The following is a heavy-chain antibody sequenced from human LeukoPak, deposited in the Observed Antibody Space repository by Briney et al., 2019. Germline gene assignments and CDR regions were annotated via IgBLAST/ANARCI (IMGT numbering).Heavy chain of an antibody. D-gene: IGHD3-3*01. CDR2: IRSKDYGGTT. V-gene: IGHV3-49*03. Sequence: QPGRSLRLSCTASGFTLGDYAMNWFRQAPGKGLEWVGFIRSKDYGGTTEYAASVKGRFTISRDDSKSIAYLQMNSLKTEDTAVYFCTRGDSSYYDFWSGYVFDYWGQGTLVTVSS. CDR1: GFTLGDYA. CDR3: TRGDSSYYDFWSGYVFDY. J-gene: IGHJ4*02.